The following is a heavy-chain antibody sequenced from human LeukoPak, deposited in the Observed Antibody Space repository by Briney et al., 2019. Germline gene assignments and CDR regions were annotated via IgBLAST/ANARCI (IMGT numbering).Heavy chain of an antibody. J-gene: IGHJ6*02. Sequence: SETLSLTCTVSGGSISSYYWSWIRQPPGKGLEWIGHIYYSGSTNYNPSLKSRVTISVDTSKNQFSLKLSSVTAADTAVYYCARLRYCSSTSCYGSDYYYGMDVWGQGTTVTVSS. CDR2: IYYSGST. CDR3: ARLRYCSSTSCYGSDYYYGMDV. V-gene: IGHV4-59*08. CDR1: GGSISSYY. D-gene: IGHD2-2*01.